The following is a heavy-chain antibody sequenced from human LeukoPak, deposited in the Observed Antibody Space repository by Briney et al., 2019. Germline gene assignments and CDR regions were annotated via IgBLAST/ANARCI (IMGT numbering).Heavy chain of an antibody. D-gene: IGHD3-10*01. Sequence: SETLSLTCAVYGGSFSGYYWSWIRQPPGKGLKWIGEINHSGSTNYNPSLKSRVTISVDTSKNQFSLKLSSVTAADTAVYYCALGPGAYYYYGMDVWGQGTTVTVSS. CDR3: ALGPGAYYYYGMDV. V-gene: IGHV4-34*01. CDR1: GGSFSGYY. J-gene: IGHJ6*02. CDR2: INHSGST.